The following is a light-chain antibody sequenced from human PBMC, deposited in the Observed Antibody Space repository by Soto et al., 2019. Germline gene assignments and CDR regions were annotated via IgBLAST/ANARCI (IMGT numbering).Light chain of an antibody. V-gene: IGKV4-1*01. CDR3: QQYYTTPLT. CDR1: QSLLYSSNNKNY. Sequence: DILMTQAPEALALALVEVATTKWTSSQSLLYSSNNKNYLAWYQQKPGQPPKLLIYWASTRESGVPDRFSGSGSGTDFTLTINSLQAEDVAVYYCQQYYTTPLTFGGGTKVET. J-gene: IGKJ4*01. CDR2: WAS.